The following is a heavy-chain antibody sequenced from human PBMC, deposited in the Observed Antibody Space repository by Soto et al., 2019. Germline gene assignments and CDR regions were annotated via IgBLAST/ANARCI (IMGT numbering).Heavy chain of an antibody. CDR2: IIPIFGTA. V-gene: IGHV1-69*13. CDR1: GGTFSSYA. Sequence: ASVKVSCKASGGTFSSYAISWVRQAPGQGLEWMGGIIPIFGTANYAQKFQGRVTITADESTSTAYMELSSLRSEDTAVYYCARALVTTKTGPGPCDYWGQGTLVTVSS. CDR3: ARALVTTKTGPGPCDY. J-gene: IGHJ4*02. D-gene: IGHD4-17*01.